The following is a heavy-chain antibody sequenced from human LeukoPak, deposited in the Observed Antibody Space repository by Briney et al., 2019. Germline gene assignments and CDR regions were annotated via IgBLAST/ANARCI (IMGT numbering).Heavy chain of an antibody. J-gene: IGHJ4*02. CDR2: ISRSGNTI. CDR3: ARDLLVYFDY. CDR1: GFTFTTCE. V-gene: IGHV3-48*03. Sequence: GGSLRLSCAASGFTFTTCEMNWVRQAPGKGLEWVSYISRSGNTIFYADSVKGRFTISRDNAKNSLYLQMNSLRAEDTAVYYCARDLLVYFDYWGQGTLVTVSS.